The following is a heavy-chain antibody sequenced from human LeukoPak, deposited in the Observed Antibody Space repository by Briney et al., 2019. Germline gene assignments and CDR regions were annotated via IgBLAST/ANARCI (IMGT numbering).Heavy chain of an antibody. V-gene: IGHV1-69*05. D-gene: IGHD4-17*01. CDR2: IIPIFGTA. CDR1: GGTFSSYA. CDR3: ARFPRKTVTTNY. Sequence: SVKVSCKASGGTFSSYAISWVRQAPGQGLEWMGRIIPIFGTANYAQKFQGRVTITTDESTSTAYMELSSLRSDDTAVYYCARFPRKTVTTNYWGQGALVTVSS. J-gene: IGHJ4*02.